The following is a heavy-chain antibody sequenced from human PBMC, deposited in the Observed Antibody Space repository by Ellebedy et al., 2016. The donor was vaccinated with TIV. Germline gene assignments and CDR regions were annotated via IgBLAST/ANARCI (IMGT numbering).Heavy chain of an antibody. CDR1: GFTFSSYG. J-gene: IGHJ6*02. Sequence: PGGSLRLSCAASGFTFSSYGMHWVRQAPGKGLEWVAVISYDGSNKNYADSVKGRFTISRDNSKNTLYLQMNSLRAEDTAVYYCAKVPVGWYDYYYGMDVWGQGTTVTVSS. D-gene: IGHD6-19*01. CDR3: AKVPVGWYDYYYGMDV. CDR2: ISYDGSNK. V-gene: IGHV3-30*18.